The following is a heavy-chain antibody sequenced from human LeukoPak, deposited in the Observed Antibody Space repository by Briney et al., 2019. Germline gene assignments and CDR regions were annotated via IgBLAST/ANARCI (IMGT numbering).Heavy chain of an antibody. CDR2: IYSSGTT. CDR1: GGSISSYY. D-gene: IGHD3-22*01. J-gene: IGHJ4*02. V-gene: IGHV4-4*09. CDR3: ARQEPHYYDSSGVYPNPFDY. Sequence: SETLSLTCTVSGGSISSYYWNLIRQPPGKGLEWIGYIYSSGTTNYNPSLKSRVTISVDTSKNQFSLKLRSVTAADTAVYYCARQEPHYYDSSGVYPNPFDYWGQGTLVTVSS.